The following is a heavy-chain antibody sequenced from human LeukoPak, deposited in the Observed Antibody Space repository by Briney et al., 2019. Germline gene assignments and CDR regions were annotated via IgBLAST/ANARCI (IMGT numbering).Heavy chain of an antibody. CDR1: GFTFSSYA. CDR3: ASRLRFYAFDI. J-gene: IGHJ3*02. CDR2: ISYDGSNK. V-gene: IGHV3-30-3*01. D-gene: IGHD3-3*01. Sequence: GGSLRLSCAASGFTFSSYAMHWVRQAPGKGLEWVAVISYDGSNKYYADSVKGRFTISRDNSKNTLYLQMNSLRAEDTAVYYCASRLRFYAFDIWGQGTMVTVSS.